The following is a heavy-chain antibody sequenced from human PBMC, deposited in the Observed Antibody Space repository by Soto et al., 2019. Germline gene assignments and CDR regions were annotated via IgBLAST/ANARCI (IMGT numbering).Heavy chain of an antibody. J-gene: IGHJ6*02. Sequence: QVQLVESGGGVVQPGGSLRLSCEASGFTFSKFGIHWVRQAPGKGLEWVAVVSYDGSFKYYADSVKGRFTISRDNSKNTLYLQMNSLRPEDTALYYCATDSAQLLFDYYYYGMDVWGQGTTVTVSS. CDR1: GFTFSKFG. V-gene: IGHV3-30*03. D-gene: IGHD2-2*01. CDR3: ATDSAQLLFDYYYYGMDV. CDR2: VSYDGSFK.